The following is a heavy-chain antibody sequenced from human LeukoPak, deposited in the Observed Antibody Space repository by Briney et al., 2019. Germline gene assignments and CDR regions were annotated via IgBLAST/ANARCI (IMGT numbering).Heavy chain of an antibody. CDR3: VRGGDWFDP. Sequence: PGGSLRLSCAASGFTFKNYWMSWVRQAPGEGLEWVANIESDGSEKYYVDSVKGRITISRDNAKNSLFLQMNSLRAEDTAVYYCVRGGDWFDPWGQGTLVTVSS. J-gene: IGHJ5*02. CDR2: IESDGSEK. CDR1: GFTFKNYW. V-gene: IGHV3-7*01.